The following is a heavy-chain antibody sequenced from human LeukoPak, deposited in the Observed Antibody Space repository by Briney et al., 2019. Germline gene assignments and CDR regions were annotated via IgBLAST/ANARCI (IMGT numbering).Heavy chain of an antibody. V-gene: IGHV3-21*01. CDR1: GFSFSRSS. CDR3: AREYYYDDNAGNY. J-gene: IGHJ4*02. CDR2: ITASSTYI. Sequence: PGGSLRLSRAASGFSFSRSSMSWVRQARGKGLEWVASITASSTYIYYADSVKGRFTISRDNAEKSVYLQMNSLRAEDTAVYYCAREYYYDDNAGNYWGQGILVTVSS. D-gene: IGHD3-22*01.